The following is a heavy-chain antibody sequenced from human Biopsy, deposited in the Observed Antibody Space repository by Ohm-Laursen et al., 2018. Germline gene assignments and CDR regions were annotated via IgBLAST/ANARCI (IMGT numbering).Heavy chain of an antibody. D-gene: IGHD1-26*01. Sequence: GASVKVSCKVSEYTLTELPIHWVRQAPGKGLEWMGGIIPMFGTANYAQMFQGRVTISADESTSTSYMELSSLTTEDTAIYYCARGPHSGSHSCFDYWGRGTLVTVSS. V-gene: IGHV1-69*13. J-gene: IGHJ4*02. CDR3: ARGPHSGSHSCFDY. CDR1: EYTLTELP. CDR2: IIPMFGTA.